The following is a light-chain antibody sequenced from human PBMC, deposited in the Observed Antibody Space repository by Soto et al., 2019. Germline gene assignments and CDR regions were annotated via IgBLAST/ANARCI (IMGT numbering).Light chain of an antibody. CDR2: DIS. CDR3: QQYNNWPS. CDR1: QSLINN. J-gene: IGKJ5*01. Sequence: EIMMTQFPATLSVSPGERATLSCRATQSLINNLAWYQQRPCQAPRLLIYDISNRATGVPARFSGSGSETEFTLTIRSLQSEDFAVYFCQQYNNWPSFGQGTRLEIK. V-gene: IGKV3-15*01.